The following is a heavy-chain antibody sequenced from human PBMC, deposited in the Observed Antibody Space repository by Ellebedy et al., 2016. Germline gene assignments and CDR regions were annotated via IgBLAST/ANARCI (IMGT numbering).Heavy chain of an antibody. CDR2: INSDGSST. CDR1: GFTFSSYW. D-gene: IGHD4-23*01. Sequence: GESLKISCAASGFTFSSYWMHWVRHAPGKGLVWVSRINSDGSSTSYADSVKGRFTISRDNAKNTLYLQLNGLTAEDTAVYYCASGNSHAFDIWGQGTMVTVSS. V-gene: IGHV3-74*01. J-gene: IGHJ3*02. CDR3: ASGNSHAFDI.